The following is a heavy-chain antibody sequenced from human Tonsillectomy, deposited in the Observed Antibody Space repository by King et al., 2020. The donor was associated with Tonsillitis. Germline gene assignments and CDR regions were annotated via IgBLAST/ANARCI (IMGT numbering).Heavy chain of an antibody. CDR2: IYISGST. D-gene: IGHD3-22*01. CDR3: ARARPKGYFDSRCYYPPYYFDY. J-gene: IGHJ4*02. CDR1: GGPISSYY. V-gene: IGHV4-4*07. Sequence: QLQESGPGLVKPSETLSLTCTVSGGPISSYYLTWIRQPAGKGLEWMGRIYISGSTNYNPSLKSRVTMSVYTSKNQFSRKLTSVTAADTAVYYCARARPKGYFDSRCYYPPYYFDYWGQGTLVTVSS.